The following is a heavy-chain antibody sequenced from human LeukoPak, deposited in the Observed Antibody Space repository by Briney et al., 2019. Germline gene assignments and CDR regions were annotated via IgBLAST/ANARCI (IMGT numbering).Heavy chain of an antibody. Sequence: GGSLRLSCAASGFTFSSSAMSWVRQAPGKGRVWGSHTSGSGESTYYEDPVKGRFTIYRDNSKSTLYLQMSSLRAEDAAVYYCARLGISVFGAVDNWGQGTLVTVSS. D-gene: IGHD3-3*01. CDR1: GFTFSSSA. CDR2: TSGSGEST. V-gene: IGHV3-23*01. J-gene: IGHJ4*02. CDR3: ARLGISVFGAVDN.